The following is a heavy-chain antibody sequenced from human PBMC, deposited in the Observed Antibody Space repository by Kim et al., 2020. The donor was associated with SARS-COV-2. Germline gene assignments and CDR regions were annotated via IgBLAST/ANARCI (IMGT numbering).Heavy chain of an antibody. D-gene: IGHD3-22*01. CDR3: ARGSSYYDSSGYPSDAFDI. Sequence: GRFTISRHNSKNTLYLQMNSLRAEDTAVYYCARGSSYYDSSGYPSDAFDIWGQGTMVTVSS. V-gene: IGHV3-53*04. J-gene: IGHJ3*02.